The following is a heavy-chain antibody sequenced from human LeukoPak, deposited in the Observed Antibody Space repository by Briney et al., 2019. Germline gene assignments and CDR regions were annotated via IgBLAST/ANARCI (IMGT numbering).Heavy chain of an antibody. D-gene: IGHD3-10*01. J-gene: IGHJ4*02. CDR3: ARENGDYFDY. Sequence: GESLKISCQGSGYSFTSYWISWVRQMPGKGLEWMGRIDPSDSYTNYSPSFQGHVTISADKSITTAYLQWSSLKASDTAMYYCARENGDYFDYWGQGTLVTVSS. V-gene: IGHV5-10-1*01. CDR1: GYSFTSYW. CDR2: IDPSDSYT.